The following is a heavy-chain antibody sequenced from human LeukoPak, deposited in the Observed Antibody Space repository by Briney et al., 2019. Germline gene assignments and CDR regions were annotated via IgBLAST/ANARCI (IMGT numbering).Heavy chain of an antibody. Sequence: GGSLRLSCAASGFNFSRYTMNWVRQAPGKGLEWVSYISTSGTTKYYADSVQGRFTISRDNAKNSLYLQMNSLRAEDTAMYYCASLTRPHFDYWGQGTLVTVSS. J-gene: IGHJ4*02. D-gene: IGHD4-11*01. CDR3: ASLTRPHFDY. CDR1: GFNFSRYT. V-gene: IGHV3-48*01. CDR2: ISTSGTTK.